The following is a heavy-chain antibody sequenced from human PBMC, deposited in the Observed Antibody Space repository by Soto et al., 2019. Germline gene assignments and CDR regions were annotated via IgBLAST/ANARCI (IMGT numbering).Heavy chain of an antibody. CDR1: GFTFSSRC. CDR2: IKQDEDGK. D-gene: IGHD6-13*01. CDR3: ATHDGPAAAGLVLDF. V-gene: IGHV3-7*02. Sequence: EVQLVESGGGLVEPGGSLRLSCEASGFTFSSRCMTWVRQRPGKGLEWVANIKQDEDGKDYVDSVKGRFSISRDNAKNSLYLQMNRLRAEDTAVYYCATHDGPAAAGLVLDFWGQGTLVTVSS. J-gene: IGHJ4*02.